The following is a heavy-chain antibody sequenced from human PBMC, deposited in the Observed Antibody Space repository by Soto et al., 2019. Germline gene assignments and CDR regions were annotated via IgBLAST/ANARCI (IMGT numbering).Heavy chain of an antibody. D-gene: IGHD3-10*01. J-gene: IGHJ6*03. CDR2: INDSGST. Sequence: QVQLQQWGAGLLKPSETLSLTCAVYGGSFSGYYWSWIRQTPGKGLEWIGEINDSGSTNYNPSLKSRGTILVDTAKNQFSLKLSSVTAADAAVYSCARGLLLWFGELSRRGGYYYYMDVWGKGTTVTVSS. CDR3: ARGLLLWFGELSRRGGYYYYMDV. V-gene: IGHV4-34*01. CDR1: GGSFSGYY.